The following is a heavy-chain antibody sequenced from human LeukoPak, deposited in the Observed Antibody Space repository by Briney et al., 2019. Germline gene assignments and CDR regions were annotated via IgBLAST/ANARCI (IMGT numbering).Heavy chain of an antibody. CDR2: IYANGNT. Sequence: PGGSLSLSCAVSGFTVSDNYITWVRQAPGKGLEWVSVIYANGNTYYGDSMQGRLTISRDNSKNTLSLQMNSLRVEDTAVYYCAKSRAAATTLLFDYWGQGTLVTVSS. D-gene: IGHD6-13*01. CDR1: GFTVSDNY. CDR3: AKSRAAATTLLFDY. J-gene: IGHJ4*02. V-gene: IGHV3-53*01.